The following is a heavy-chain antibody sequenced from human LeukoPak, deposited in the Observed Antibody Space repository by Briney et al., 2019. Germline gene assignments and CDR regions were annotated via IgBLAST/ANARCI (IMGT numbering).Heavy chain of an antibody. CDR3: TRDEFLEWLLPDY. CDR1: GFTFGDYA. CDR2: IRSKAYGGTT. J-gene: IGHJ4*02. D-gene: IGHD3-3*01. V-gene: IGHV3-49*04. Sequence: GVLRLSCTASGFTFGDYAMSWVRQAPGKGLEWVGFIRSKAYGGTTEYAASVKGRFTISRDDSKSIAYLQMNSLKTEDTAVYYCTRDEFLEWLLPDYWGQGTLVTVSS.